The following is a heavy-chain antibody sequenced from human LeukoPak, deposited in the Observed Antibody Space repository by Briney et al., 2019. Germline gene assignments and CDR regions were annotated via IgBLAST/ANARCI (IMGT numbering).Heavy chain of an antibody. D-gene: IGHD4-23*01. CDR3: AREVVDYGGNSDFDY. CDR2: ISYDGSNK. V-gene: IGHV3-30*03. J-gene: IGHJ4*02. CDR1: GFTFSSYG. Sequence: PGRSLRLSCAASGFTFSSYGMHWVRQAPGKGLEWVAVISYDGSNKYYADSVKGRFTISRDNSKNTLYLQMNSLRAEDTAVYYCAREVVDYGGNSDFDYWGQGTLVTVSS.